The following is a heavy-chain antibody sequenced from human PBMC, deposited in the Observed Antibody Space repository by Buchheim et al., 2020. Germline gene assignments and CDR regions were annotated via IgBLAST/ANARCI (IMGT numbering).Heavy chain of an antibody. Sequence: QVQLQESGPGLVKPSQTLSLTCTVSGGSISSGGYYWSWIRQHPGKGLEWIGYIYYSGSTYYNPPLKSRVTISGYKSKNQFSLKLSSVTAADTAVYYCARVIYDWNYGVDSYCYYMDVWGKGTT. CDR2: IYYSGST. CDR1: GGSISSGGYY. D-gene: IGHD1-7*01. J-gene: IGHJ6*03. V-gene: IGHV4-31*03. CDR3: ARVIYDWNYGVDSYCYYMDV.